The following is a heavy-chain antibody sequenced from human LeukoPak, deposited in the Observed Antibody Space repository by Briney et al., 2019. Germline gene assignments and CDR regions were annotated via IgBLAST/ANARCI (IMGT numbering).Heavy chain of an antibody. D-gene: IGHD2-15*01. CDR3: VMIYCSGGSCYSFDY. J-gene: IGHJ4*02. CDR1: GYTFTGYY. Sequence: ASVKVSCKASGYTFTGYYIHWVRQAPGPGLEWMGWINPNSGGTNYAQKFQGRVTMTRDTSISTAYMDLSRLRSDDTALYYCVMIYCSGGSCYSFDYWGQGTLVTVSS. V-gene: IGHV1-2*02. CDR2: INPNSGGT.